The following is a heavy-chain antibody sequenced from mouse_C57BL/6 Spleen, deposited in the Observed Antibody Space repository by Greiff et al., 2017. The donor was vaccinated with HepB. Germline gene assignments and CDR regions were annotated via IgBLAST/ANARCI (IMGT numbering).Heavy chain of an antibody. CDR2: INPNNGGT. CDR1: GYTFTDYN. CDR3: ARTGYYGSTWFAY. J-gene: IGHJ3*01. Sequence: VQLKQSGPELVKPGASVKMSCKASGYTFTDYNMHWVKQSHGKSLEWIGYINPNNGGTSYNQKFKGKATLTVNKSSSTAYMELRSLTSEDSAVYYCARTGYYGSTWFAYWGQGTLVTVSA. V-gene: IGHV1-22*01. D-gene: IGHD1-1*01.